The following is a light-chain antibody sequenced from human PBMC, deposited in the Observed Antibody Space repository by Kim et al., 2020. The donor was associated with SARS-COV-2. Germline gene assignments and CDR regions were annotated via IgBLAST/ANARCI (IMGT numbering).Light chain of an antibody. J-gene: IGKJ4*01. CDR1: QGISSA. Sequence: ASVGDRVTIICRASQGISSALVWYQQKPGKAPKLLIHGASTLDSGVPSRFSGSGSGTDFTLTISSLQPEDFATYFCQHFNSYPPTFGGGTKVDIK. V-gene: IGKV1-13*02. CDR2: GAS. CDR3: QHFNSYPPT.